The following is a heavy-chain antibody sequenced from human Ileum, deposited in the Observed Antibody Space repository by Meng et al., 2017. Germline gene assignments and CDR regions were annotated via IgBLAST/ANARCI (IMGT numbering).Heavy chain of an antibody. D-gene: IGHD3-22*01. CDR3: SRTSYYDNSGYYPG. CDR1: GGSFSGYN. J-gene: IGHJ4*02. V-gene: IGHV4-34*01. Sequence: QVQPQQSGAGLLKPSETLSLTCAVEGGSFSGYNWSWIRQPPGKGLEWIGEINHSGSTNYNPSLKSRVTISVDTSKNQFSLKLSSVTAADTAVYYCSRTSYYDNSGYYPGWGQGTLVTVSS. CDR2: INHSGST.